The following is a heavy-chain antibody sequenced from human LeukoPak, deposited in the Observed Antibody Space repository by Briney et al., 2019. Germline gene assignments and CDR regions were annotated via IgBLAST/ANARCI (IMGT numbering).Heavy chain of an antibody. CDR3: ARMRFWSGFDFDP. Sequence: PSETLSLTCTVSGGSFSTDNCYWGWIRQPPGKGLEWIGSIYYNGNTYYNPSLKSRVTSSVDTSKNQCSLKVNSVTAADTAVYYCARMRFWSGFDFDPWGQGTLVTVSS. D-gene: IGHD3-3*01. CDR1: GGSFSTDNCY. J-gene: IGHJ5*02. CDR2: IYYNGNT. V-gene: IGHV4-39*07.